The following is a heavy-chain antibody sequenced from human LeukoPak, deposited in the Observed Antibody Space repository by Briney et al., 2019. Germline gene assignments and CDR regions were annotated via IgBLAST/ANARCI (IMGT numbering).Heavy chain of an antibody. CDR3: ARAIYDSSGFGDY. D-gene: IGHD3-22*01. V-gene: IGHV3-48*02. Sequence: GGSLRLSCVASVFTFSTYSMNWVRQAPWKGLEWVSYISSSGSTIYFADSVKGRFTISRDNAKNSLYLQMNSLRDEDTAVYYCARAIYDSSGFGDYWGQGTLVTVSS. CDR1: VFTFSTYS. CDR2: ISSSGSTI. J-gene: IGHJ4*02.